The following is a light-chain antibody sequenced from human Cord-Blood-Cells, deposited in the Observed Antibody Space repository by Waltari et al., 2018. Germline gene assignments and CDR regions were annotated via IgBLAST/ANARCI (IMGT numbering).Light chain of an antibody. CDR2: GAS. J-gene: IGKJ1*01. CDR3: QQYNNWPPWT. Sequence: EIVMTQSPATLSVSPGERATLSCRASQSVCSNVAWYQQKPGQAPRLLIYGASTSATGIPARFSGSGSGTEFTLTISSLQSEDFAVYYCQQYNNWPPWTFGQGTKVEIK. CDR1: QSVCSN. V-gene: IGKV3-15*01.